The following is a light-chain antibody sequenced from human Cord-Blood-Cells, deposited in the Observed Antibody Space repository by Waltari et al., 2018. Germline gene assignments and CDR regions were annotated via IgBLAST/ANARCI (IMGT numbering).Light chain of an antibody. CDR1: IPDVGCSHS. Sequence: QSALIQPPSVSRSPGQSITLSCTGTIPDVGCSHSVSWYQQQPGKAPKLMIYEVSNRPSGVSNRVSGSKSGNTASLTISGLQAEDEADYYCSSYTSSSTLVFGGGTKLTV. V-gene: IGLV2-14*01. CDR3: SSYTSSSTLV. J-gene: IGLJ2*01. CDR2: EVS.